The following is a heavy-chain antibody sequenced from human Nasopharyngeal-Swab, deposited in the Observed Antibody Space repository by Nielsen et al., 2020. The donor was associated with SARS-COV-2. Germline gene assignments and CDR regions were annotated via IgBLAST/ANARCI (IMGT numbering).Heavy chain of an antibody. CDR3: ARDRGIWFGELSLTDP. CDR1: GGTFSSYA. V-gene: IGHV1-69*05. CDR2: IIPIFGTA. J-gene: IGHJ5*02. D-gene: IGHD3-10*01. Sequence: SVKVSCKASGGTFSSYAISWVRQAPGQGLEWMGGIIPIFGTANYAQKFQGRVTMTTDTSTSTAYMELRSLRSDDTAVYYCARDRGIWFGELSLTDPWGQGTLVTVSS.